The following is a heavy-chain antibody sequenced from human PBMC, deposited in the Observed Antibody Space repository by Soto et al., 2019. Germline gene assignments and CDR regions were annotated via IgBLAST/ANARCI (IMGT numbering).Heavy chain of an antibody. Sequence: HPGGSLRLSCAASGFTFSSYGMHWVRQAPGKGLEWVAVISYDGSNKYYADSVKGRFTISRDNSKNTLYLQMNSLRAEDTAVYYCAKDRGPEWWVGMDVWGQGTTVTVSS. CDR3: AKDRGPEWWVGMDV. J-gene: IGHJ6*02. V-gene: IGHV3-30*18. D-gene: IGHD2-15*01. CDR1: GFTFSSYG. CDR2: ISYDGSNK.